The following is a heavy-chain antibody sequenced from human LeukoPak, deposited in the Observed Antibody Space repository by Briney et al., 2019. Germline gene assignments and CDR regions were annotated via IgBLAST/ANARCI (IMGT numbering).Heavy chain of an antibody. D-gene: IGHD3-10*01. CDR2: IDPSDSYT. CDR1: GYSFTSYW. Sequence: GESLRISCKGSGYSFTSYWISGVRQMPGKGLEWMGRIDPSDSYTNYSPSFQGHVTISADKSISTAYLQWSSLKASDTAMYYCARLGGSGSYYRSEDWFDPWGQGTLVTVSS. J-gene: IGHJ5*02. CDR3: ARLGGSGSYYRSEDWFDP. V-gene: IGHV5-10-1*01.